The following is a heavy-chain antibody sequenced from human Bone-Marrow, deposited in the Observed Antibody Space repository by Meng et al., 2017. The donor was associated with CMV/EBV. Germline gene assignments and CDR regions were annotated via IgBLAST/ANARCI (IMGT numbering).Heavy chain of an antibody. J-gene: IGHJ6*02. CDR1: GFTFSSYA. V-gene: IGHV3-23*01. CDR3: AKHLGDADGMDV. D-gene: IGHD3-10*01. Sequence: GESLKISCAASGFTFSSYAMSWVRQAPGKGLVWVSAISGSGGSTYYADSVKGRFTISRDNSKNTLYLQMNSLRAEDTAVYYCAKHLGDADGMDVWGQGTTVTVSS. CDR2: ISGSGGST.